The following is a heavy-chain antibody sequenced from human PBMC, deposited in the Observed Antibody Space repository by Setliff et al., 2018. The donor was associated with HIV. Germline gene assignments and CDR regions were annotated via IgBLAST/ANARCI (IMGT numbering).Heavy chain of an antibody. CDR2: INHRGIA. CDR3: ARAPGAYYYDSSGYPIGIRFDY. J-gene: IGHJ4*02. CDR1: GGSFSGYY. V-gene: IGHV4-34*01. Sequence: SETLSLTCAVYGGSFSGYYWTWIRQSPSGLEWIGEINHRGIANSSPSLKSRVTISIDTSKKQFSLKLSSVTAADTAVYYCARAPGAYYYDSSGYPIGIRFDYWGQGTLVTVSS. D-gene: IGHD3-22*01.